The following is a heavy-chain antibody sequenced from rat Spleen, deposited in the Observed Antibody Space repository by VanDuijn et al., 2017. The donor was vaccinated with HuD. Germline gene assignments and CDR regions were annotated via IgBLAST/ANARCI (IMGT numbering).Heavy chain of an antibody. CDR1: GFTFNSFS. J-gene: IGHJ2*01. Sequence: EVQLVESGGNLVQPGRSLRLSCAASGFTFNSFSMTWVRQAPKKGLEWVATISYDGSSTYYRDSVKGRFTISRDNAKSTLYLQMNSLRSEDTATYYCTRGSIAAIFDYWGQGVMVTVSS. CDR3: TRGSIAAIFDY. V-gene: IGHV5-7*01. D-gene: IGHD1-2*01. CDR2: ISYDGSST.